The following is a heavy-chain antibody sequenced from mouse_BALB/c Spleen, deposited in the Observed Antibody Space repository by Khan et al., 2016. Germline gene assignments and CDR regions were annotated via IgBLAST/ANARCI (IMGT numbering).Heavy chain of an antibody. D-gene: IGHD2-14*01. CDR3: TRQGRYDDYYAMDY. Sequence: EVKLEESGGGLVQPGGSMKLSCVASGFTFSNYWMNWVRQSPEKGLEWVAELRLKSNNYATHYAESVKGRFSISSVDSKSSVYLQMNNLRAEDTGIYYCTRQGRYDDYYAMDYWGQGTSDTVSS. V-gene: IGHV6-6*02. CDR2: LRLKSNNYAT. CDR1: GFTFSNYW. J-gene: IGHJ4*01.